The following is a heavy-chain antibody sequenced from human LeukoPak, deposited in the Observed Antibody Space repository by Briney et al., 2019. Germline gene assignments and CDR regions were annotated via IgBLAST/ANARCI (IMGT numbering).Heavy chain of an antibody. J-gene: IGHJ3*02. V-gene: IGHV1-18*01. CDR3: AREPDSSGYFYDAFDI. CDR1: GYTFTSYG. Sequence: ASVKVSCKASGYTFTSYGISWVRQAPGQGLEWMGWISAYNGNTNYAQKLQGRVTMTTDTSTSTAYMELRSLRSDDTAVYYCAREPDSSGYFYDAFDIWGQGTTVTVSS. D-gene: IGHD3-22*01. CDR2: ISAYNGNT.